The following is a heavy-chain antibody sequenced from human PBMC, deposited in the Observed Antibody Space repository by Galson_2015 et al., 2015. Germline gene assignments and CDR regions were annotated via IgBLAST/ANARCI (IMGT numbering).Heavy chain of an antibody. J-gene: IGHJ4*02. CDR2: LYAGGST. CDR3: ARDANRGGEFDY. CDR1: GFDASTNY. V-gene: IGHV3-53*01. Sequence: SLSLSCEASGFDASTNYMSWVRQAPGKGLEWVSVLYAGGSTYYADSVKGRFTISRDNSTNTVYLQMNSLRAEETAVYYCARDANRGGEFDYWGQGALVTVSS. D-gene: IGHD1-14*01.